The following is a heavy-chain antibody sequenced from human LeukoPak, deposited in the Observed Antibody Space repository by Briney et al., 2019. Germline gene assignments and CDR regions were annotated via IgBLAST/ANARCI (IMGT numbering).Heavy chain of an antibody. D-gene: IGHD2-21*02. CDR3: ARDASAYCGGDCPGGYFDY. V-gene: IGHV1-18*01. CDR1: GYTFTSYG. Sequence: ASVKVSCKASGYTFTSYGISWVRQAPGQGLEWMGWISAYNGNTNCAQKLQGRVTMTTDTSTSTAYMELRSLRSDDTAVYYCARDASAYCGGDCPGGYFDYWGQGTLVTVSS. J-gene: IGHJ4*02. CDR2: ISAYNGNT.